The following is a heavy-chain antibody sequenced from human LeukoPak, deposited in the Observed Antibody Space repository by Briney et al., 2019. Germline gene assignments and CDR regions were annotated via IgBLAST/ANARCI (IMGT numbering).Heavy chain of an antibody. CDR1: GYSISSGYY. J-gene: IGHJ4*02. D-gene: IGHD3-10*01. CDR3: ARDLPLLWFGELLVATRFDY. CDR2: IYHSGRT. V-gene: IGHV4-38-2*02. Sequence: SETLSLTCTVSGYSISSGYYWGWIRQPPGKGLEWIGSIYHSGRTFYNPSLKSRVTISVDTSKNQFSLKLTSVTAADTAVYYCARDLPLLWFGELLVATRFDYWGQGTLVTVSS.